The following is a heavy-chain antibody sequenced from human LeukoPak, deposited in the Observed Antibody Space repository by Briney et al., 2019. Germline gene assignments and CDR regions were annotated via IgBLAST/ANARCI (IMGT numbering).Heavy chain of an antibody. J-gene: IGHJ2*01. CDR3: ARHGRKGGGNYYVWYFDL. V-gene: IGHV4-38-2*01. CDR1: GYSISSGYY. CDR2: IYYSGST. Sequence: SETLSLTCAVSGYSISSGYYWGWIRQPPGKVLEWIGSIYYSGSTYYIPSLKSRVTISVDTSKNQLSLKLSSVTAADTAVYFCARHGRKGGGNYYVWYFDLWGRGTLVTVSS. D-gene: IGHD1-26*01.